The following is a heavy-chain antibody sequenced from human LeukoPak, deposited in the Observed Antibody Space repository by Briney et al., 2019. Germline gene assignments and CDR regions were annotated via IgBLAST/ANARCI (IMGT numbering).Heavy chain of an antibody. D-gene: IGHD2-2*01. V-gene: IGHV3-21*04. Sequence: PGGSLRLSCAASGFTFSSYTMNWVRQAPGKGLEWVSSISSSSTYIYYADSVKGRFTISRDNAKNSLYLHMNSLRAEDTAVYYCAKDRLYCSSTSCPSDMWGQGTLVTVSS. CDR2: ISSSSTYI. J-gene: IGHJ4*02. CDR3: AKDRLYCSSTSCPSDM. CDR1: GFTFSSYT.